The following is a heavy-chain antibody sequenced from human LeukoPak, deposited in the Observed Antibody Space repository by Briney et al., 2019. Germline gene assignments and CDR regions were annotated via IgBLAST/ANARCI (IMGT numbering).Heavy chain of an antibody. CDR2: INHSGST. CDR1: GGSFSGYY. D-gene: IGHD2-2*01. Sequence: SETLSPTCAVYGGSFSGYYWSWIRQPPGKGLEWIGEINHSGSTNYNPSLKSRVTISVDTSKNQFSLKLSSVTAADTAVYYCASVVVVPAAYYNWFDPWGQGTLVTVSS. CDR3: ASVVVVPAAYYNWFDP. V-gene: IGHV4-34*01. J-gene: IGHJ5*02.